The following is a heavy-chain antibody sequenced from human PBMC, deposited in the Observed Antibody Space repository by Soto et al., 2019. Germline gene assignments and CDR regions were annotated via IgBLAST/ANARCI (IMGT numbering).Heavy chain of an antibody. V-gene: IGHV3-30*04. CDR3: ARGIRNYFDF. Sequence: GGSLSLSCAASGFTFSSYAMHWVRQAPGQGLEWVAVISYDGSNKYYADSVKGRFTISRDNSKNTLYLQMNSLRAEDTAVYYGARGIRNYFDFWGQGTLVTVSS. CDR1: GFTFSSYA. D-gene: IGHD2-15*01. J-gene: IGHJ4*02. CDR2: ISYDGSNK.